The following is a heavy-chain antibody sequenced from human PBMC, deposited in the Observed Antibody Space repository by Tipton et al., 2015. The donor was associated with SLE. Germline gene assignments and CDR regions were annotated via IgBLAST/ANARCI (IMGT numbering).Heavy chain of an antibody. V-gene: IGHV4-39*07. CDR1: GGSITSSGFY. J-gene: IGHJ3*02. D-gene: IGHD1-1*01. CDR3: ARRSVQEAFDI. CDR2: IDYSGRT. Sequence: TLSLTCTVSGGSITSSGFYWGWFRQPPGKGLEWIGSIDYSGRTYYTPSLKSQVTISVDTSKNQFSLKLSSVTAADTAVYFCARRSVQEAFDIWGQGTMVTVSS.